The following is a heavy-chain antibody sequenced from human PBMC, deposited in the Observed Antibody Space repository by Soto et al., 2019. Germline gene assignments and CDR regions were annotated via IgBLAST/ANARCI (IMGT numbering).Heavy chain of an antibody. CDR1: EFTFSSYA. CDR2: ISYDGGHK. Sequence: QVQLVESGGGVVHPERSLRLSCSASEFTFSSYAMHWGRQAPGKGLEWVAGISYDGGHKFYGDSVRGRFTISRDSSKTTVFLQMNSLRPEDTAAYYCARVKTDYSNPRGPFFFYGMDVWGQGTTVTVSS. D-gene: IGHD4-4*01. CDR3: ARVKTDYSNPRGPFFFYGMDV. J-gene: IGHJ6*02. V-gene: IGHV3-30-3*01.